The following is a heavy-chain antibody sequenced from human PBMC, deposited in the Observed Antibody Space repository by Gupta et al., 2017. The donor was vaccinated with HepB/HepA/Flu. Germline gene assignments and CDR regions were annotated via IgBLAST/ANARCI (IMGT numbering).Heavy chain of an antibody. V-gene: IGHV3-48*02. CDR3: AREIVGPAAIGWFDP. D-gene: IGHD2-2*01. J-gene: IGHJ5*02. CDR1: GFTFSSYS. CDR2: SSSSSSAR. Sequence: EVQLVESGGGLVQPGGSLRLSCAASGFTFSSYSMNWVRQAPGEGLEWGSYSSSSSSARYYADSVKGRFTISRDNAKNSLYLQMNSLRDEETAVYYCAREIVGPAAIGWFDPWGQGTLVTVSS.